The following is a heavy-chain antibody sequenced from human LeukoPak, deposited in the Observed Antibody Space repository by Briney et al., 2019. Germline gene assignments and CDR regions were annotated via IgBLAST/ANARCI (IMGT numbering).Heavy chain of an antibody. J-gene: IGHJ4*02. CDR3: AREYSTSWQYYFDY. V-gene: IGHV4-61*02. D-gene: IGHD6-13*01. CDR1: GDSISSGDYY. Sequence: PSETLSLTCTVSGDSISSGDYYWSWIRQPAGKGLEWIGRISSSGSTNYNPSPKSRVTISVDTSKNQFSLKLSSVTAADTAVYYCAREYSTSWQYYFDYWGQGTLVTVSS. CDR2: ISSSGST.